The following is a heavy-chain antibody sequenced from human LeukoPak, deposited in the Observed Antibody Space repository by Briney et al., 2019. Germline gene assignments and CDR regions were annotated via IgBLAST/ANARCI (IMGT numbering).Heavy chain of an antibody. CDR2: IYTSGST. V-gene: IGHV4-4*07. CDR3: ARDTGWGSYFDY. J-gene: IGHJ4*02. CDR1: GGSISSYY. D-gene: IGHD3-16*01. Sequence: SETLSLTCTVSGGSISSYYWSWIRQPAGKGLEWIGRIYTSGSTNYNPSLKSRVTVSVDTSKNQFSLKLNSVTAADTAVYYCARDTGWGSYFDYWGQGTLVTVSS.